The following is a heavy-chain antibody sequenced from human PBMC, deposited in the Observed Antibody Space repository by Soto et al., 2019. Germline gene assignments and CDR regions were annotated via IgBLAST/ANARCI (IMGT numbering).Heavy chain of an antibody. V-gene: IGHV1-18*01. CDR3: ARDRIAAAGSYYYYYMDV. CDR1: GYTFTSYG. J-gene: IGHJ6*03. CDR2: ISAYNGNT. D-gene: IGHD6-13*01. Sequence: ASVKVSCKASGYTFTSYGIIWVRQAPGQGLEWMGWISAYNGNTNYAQKLQGRVTMTTDTSTSTAYMELRSLRSDDTAVYYCARDRIAAAGSYYYYYMDVWGKGTTVTVSS.